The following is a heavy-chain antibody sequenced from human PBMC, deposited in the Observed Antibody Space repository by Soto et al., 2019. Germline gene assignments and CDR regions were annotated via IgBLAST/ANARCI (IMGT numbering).Heavy chain of an antibody. CDR2: IYYSGST. V-gene: IGHV4-31*03. Sequence: QVQLQESGPGLVKPSQTLSLTCTGSGGSISSGGYYWSWIRQHPGKGLGWIGYIYYSGSTYYNPSLKSRVTISVDTSKNQFSLKLSSVTAADTAVYYCARGGAAAGIPYYYGMDVWGQGTTVTVSS. CDR1: GGSISSGGYY. D-gene: IGHD6-13*01. J-gene: IGHJ6*02. CDR3: ARGGAAAGIPYYYGMDV.